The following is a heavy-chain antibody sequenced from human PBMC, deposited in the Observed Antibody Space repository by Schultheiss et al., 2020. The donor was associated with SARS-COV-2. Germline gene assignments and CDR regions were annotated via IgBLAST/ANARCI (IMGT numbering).Heavy chain of an antibody. CDR1: GGSISSYY. J-gene: IGHJ3*02. CDR2: IYTSGST. CDR3: ASYPYSSSEDHAFDI. D-gene: IGHD6-6*01. V-gene: IGHV4-4*07. Sequence: SETLSLTCTVSGGSISSYYWSWIRQPAGKGLEWIGRIYTSGSTNYNPSLKSRVTISVDTSKNQFSLKLSSVTAADTAVYYCASYPYSSSEDHAFDIWGQGTMVTVSS.